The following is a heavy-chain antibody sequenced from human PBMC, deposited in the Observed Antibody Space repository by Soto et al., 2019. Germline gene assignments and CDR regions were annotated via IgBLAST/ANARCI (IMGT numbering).Heavy chain of an antibody. D-gene: IGHD2-15*01. CDR1: GFTFSGQS. CDR2: ISSSSSYI. V-gene: IGHV3-21*01. CDR3: ARGPKGIFNDAFDI. J-gene: IGHJ3*02. Sequence: SGFTFSGQSVSWVRQAPGKGLEWVSSISSSSSYIYYADSVKGRFTISRDNAKNSLYLQMNSLRAEDTAVYYCARGPKGIFNDAFDIWGQGTMVTVSS.